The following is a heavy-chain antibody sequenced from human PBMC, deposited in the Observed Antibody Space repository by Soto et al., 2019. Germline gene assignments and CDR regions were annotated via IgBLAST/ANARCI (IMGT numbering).Heavy chain of an antibody. CDR1: GYTFTAYG. CDR2: ISPYNGHT. Sequence: QVDLVQSGAEVKKPGASVKVACKTSGYTFTAYGITWVRQAQGQGLELVGWISPYNGHTKYAEKFEGRVTMTTDLSPGTASMELRSLKFDDTAVYYCARSGWNAPYYSHGLDVWGQGTTVTVSS. J-gene: IGHJ6*02. CDR3: ARSGWNAPYYSHGLDV. D-gene: IGHD6-19*01. V-gene: IGHV1-18*01.